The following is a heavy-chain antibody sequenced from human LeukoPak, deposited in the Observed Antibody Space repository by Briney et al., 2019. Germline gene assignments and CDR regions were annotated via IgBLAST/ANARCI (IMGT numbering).Heavy chain of an antibody. Sequence: GGSLRLSCAASGFTFSSYSMNWVRQAPGKGLEWVSSITGSSSYIYYADSVRGRFTISRDNANKSLYLQMNSLRAEDTAVYFCARSRGYTFYFDYWGQGALVTVSS. CDR2: ITGSSSYI. CDR1: GFTFSSYS. V-gene: IGHV3-21*01. D-gene: IGHD5-18*01. J-gene: IGHJ4*02. CDR3: ARSRGYTFYFDY.